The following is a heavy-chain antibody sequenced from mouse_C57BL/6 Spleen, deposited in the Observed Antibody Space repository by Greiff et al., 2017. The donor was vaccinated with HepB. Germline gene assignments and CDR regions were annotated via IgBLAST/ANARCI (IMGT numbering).Heavy chain of an antibody. V-gene: IGHV1-61*01. CDR1: GYTFTSYW. J-gene: IGHJ4*01. Sequence: VQLQQSGAELVRPGSSVKLSCKASGYTFTSYWMDWVKQRPGQGLEWIGNIYPSDSETHYNQKFKDKATLTVDKSSSTAYMQLSSLTSEDSAVYYCARLKEGLITTVVGAMDYWGQGTSVTVSS. CDR3: ARLKEGLITTVVGAMDY. D-gene: IGHD1-1*01. CDR2: IYPSDSET.